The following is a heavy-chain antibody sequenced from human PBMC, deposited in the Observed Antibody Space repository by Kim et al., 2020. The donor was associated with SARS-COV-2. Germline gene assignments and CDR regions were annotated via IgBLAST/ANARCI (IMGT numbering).Heavy chain of an antibody. CDR2: INQDRSEK. D-gene: IGHD2-8*01. V-gene: IGHV3-7*03. CDR1: GFTFSSHW. J-gene: IGHJ4*02. Sequence: GGSLRLSCAASGFTFSSHWMSWVRQAPGKGLAWVANINQDRSEKYYVDSVKGRFTISRDNAKNSLYLQMNSLRVEDTAMYFCVRDHPADGLIFDYWGRGTLVTVSS. CDR3: VRDHPADGLIFDY.